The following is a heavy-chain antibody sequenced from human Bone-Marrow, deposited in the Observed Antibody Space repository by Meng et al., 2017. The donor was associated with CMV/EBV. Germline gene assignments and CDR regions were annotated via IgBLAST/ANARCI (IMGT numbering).Heavy chain of an antibody. CDR1: VFSLSTSGMR. J-gene: IGHJ2*01. CDR2: IDWDDDK. Sequence: SGPMLAKPTQTLTLTWTFSVFSLSTSGMRVSWIRQPPGKALEWLARIDWDDDKFYNTSLKTRLTISKDTSKNQVVLTITNMDPVDTATYYCARSSWGVYWYFDLWGRGTLVTVSS. D-gene: IGHD7-27*01. V-gene: IGHV2-70D*14. CDR3: ARSSWGVYWYFDL.